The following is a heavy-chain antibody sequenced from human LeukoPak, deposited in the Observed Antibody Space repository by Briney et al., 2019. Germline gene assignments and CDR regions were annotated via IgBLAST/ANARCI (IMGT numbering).Heavy chain of an antibody. J-gene: IGHJ4*02. CDR2: ISWNSGSI. V-gene: IGHV3-9*01. D-gene: IGHD6-13*01. CDR3: AKDLLPYSSTLDY. Sequence: PGGSLRLSCAASGFTFSSYWMHWVRQAPGKGLEWVSGISWNSGSIGYADSVKGRFTISRDNAKNSLYLQMNSLRAEDTALYYCAKDLLPYSSTLDYWGQGTLVTVSS. CDR1: GFTFSSYW.